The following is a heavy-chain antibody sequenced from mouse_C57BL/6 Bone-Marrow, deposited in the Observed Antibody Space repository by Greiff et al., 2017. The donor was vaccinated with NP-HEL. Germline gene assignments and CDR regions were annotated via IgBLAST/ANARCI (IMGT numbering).Heavy chain of an antibody. Sequence: VQLQQSGPELVKPGASVKISCKASGYAFSSSWMNWVKQRPGKGLEWIGRIYPGDGDTNYNGKFKGKATLTADKSSSTAYMQLSSLTSEDSAVYFCAREDYYWYFDFWGTGTTVTVSS. J-gene: IGHJ1*03. CDR2: IYPGDGDT. CDR1: GYAFSSSW. CDR3: AREDYYWYFDF. D-gene: IGHD1-1*02. V-gene: IGHV1-82*01.